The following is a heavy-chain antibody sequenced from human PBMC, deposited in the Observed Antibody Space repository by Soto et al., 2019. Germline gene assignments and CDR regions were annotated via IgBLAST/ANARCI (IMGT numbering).Heavy chain of an antibody. V-gene: IGHV3-23*01. D-gene: IGHD1-26*01. Sequence: EVELLESGGGLVQPGGSLRLSCVASRFTFTSYAMSWVRQAPGKGLEWVAAISASGGATIHADSVKGRLTISRDNSKNTLYLQMNNLRAEDTAVYYCAKDVEGGSLFRGAFDYWGQGTQVTVSS. CDR2: ISASGGAT. CDR1: RFTFTSYA. CDR3: AKDVEGGSLFRGAFDY. J-gene: IGHJ4*02.